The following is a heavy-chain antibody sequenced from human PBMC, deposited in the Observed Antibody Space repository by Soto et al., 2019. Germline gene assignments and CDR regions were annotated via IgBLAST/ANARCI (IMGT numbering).Heavy chain of an antibody. CDR3: ASHYLDPAVIINVAVY. J-gene: IGHJ4*02. V-gene: IGHV1-46*01. D-gene: IGHD3-10*01. CDR2: INPSGGST. Sequence: ASVKVSCKASGYTFTSYYMHWVRQAPGQGLEWMGIINPSGGSTSYAQKFQGRVTMTRDTSTRTVYMELSSLRSEDTAVYYCASHYLDPAVIINVAVYWGQGSLVTISS. CDR1: GYTFTSYY.